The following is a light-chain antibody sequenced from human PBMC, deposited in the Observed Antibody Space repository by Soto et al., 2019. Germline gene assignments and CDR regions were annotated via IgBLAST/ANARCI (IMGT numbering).Light chain of an antibody. J-gene: IGKJ4*01. CDR3: QKYNSAPLT. CDR1: QGTSSY. Sequence: RVSHAASVVCASIGDRVTMTCRASQGTSSYLAWFQQKPGKVPKLLIYAASTLQSGVPSRFSGSGSGTDFTLTISSLQPEDVATYYCQKYNSAPLTFGGGTKVDNK. V-gene: IGKV1-27*01. CDR2: AAS.